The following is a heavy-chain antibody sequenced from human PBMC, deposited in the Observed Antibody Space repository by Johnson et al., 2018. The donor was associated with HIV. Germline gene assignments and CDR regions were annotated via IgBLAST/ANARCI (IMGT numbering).Heavy chain of an antibody. D-gene: IGHD1-20*01. J-gene: IGHJ3*02. Sequence: MMLVESGGGVVQPGRSLRLSCAASGFTVSSNYMSWVRQAPGKGLEWVSGIGTAGDTYYPGSVKGRFTISRENAKNSLYLQMNSLRAGDTAVYYCASSITGAHRGAFDIWGQGTMVTVSS. CDR3: ASSITGAHRGAFDI. V-gene: IGHV3-13*01. CDR2: IGTAGDT. CDR1: GFTVSSNY.